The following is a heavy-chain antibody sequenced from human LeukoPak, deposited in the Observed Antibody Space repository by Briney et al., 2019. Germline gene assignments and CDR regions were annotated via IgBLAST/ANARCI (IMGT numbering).Heavy chain of an antibody. CDR2: IYHSGST. V-gene: IGHV4-30-2*01. D-gene: IGHD6-13*01. CDR1: GGSISSGGYY. J-gene: IGHJ4*02. Sequence: PSQTLSLTCTVSGGSISSGGYYWSWIRQPPGKGLEWIGYIYHSGSTYYNPSLKSRVTISVDRSKNQFSLKLSSVTAADTAVYYCARFAAAGLDYWGQGTLVTVSS. CDR3: ARFAAAGLDY.